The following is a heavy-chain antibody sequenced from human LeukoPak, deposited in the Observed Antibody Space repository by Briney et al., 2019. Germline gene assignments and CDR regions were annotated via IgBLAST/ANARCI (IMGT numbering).Heavy chain of an antibody. CDR3: ARGGLVDTAMVTANGAFDI. J-gene: IGHJ3*02. D-gene: IGHD5-18*01. Sequence: SETLSLTCTVSGGSISSYYWSWIRQPPGKGLEWIGYIYYRGSTNYNPSLKSRVTISVDTSKNQFSLKLSSVTAADTAVYYCARGGLVDTAMVTANGAFDIWGQGTMVTVSS. CDR2: IYYRGST. CDR1: GGSISSYY. V-gene: IGHV4-59*01.